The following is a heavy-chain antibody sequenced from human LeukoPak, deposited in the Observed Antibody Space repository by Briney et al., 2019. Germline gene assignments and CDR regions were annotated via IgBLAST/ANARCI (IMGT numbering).Heavy chain of an antibody. CDR3: ARDFYDILTGYVFDY. CDR2: ISAYNGNT. Sequence: ASVKVSCKASGGTFSSYTISWVRQAPGQGLEWMGWISAYNGNTNYAQKLQGRVTMTTDTSTSTAYMELRSLRSDDTAVYYCARDFYDILTGYVFDYWGQGTLVTVSS. V-gene: IGHV1-18*01. D-gene: IGHD3-9*01. J-gene: IGHJ4*02. CDR1: GGTFSSYT.